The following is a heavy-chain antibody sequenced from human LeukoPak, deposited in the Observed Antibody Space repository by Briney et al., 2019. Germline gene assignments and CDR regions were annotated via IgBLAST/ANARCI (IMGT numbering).Heavy chain of an antibody. CDR3: ANRGIETGGIPY. CDR2: ISGSGGST. V-gene: IGHV3-23*01. Sequence: SGGSLRLSCAASGFSFATYAMNWVRQAPGKGLEWVSGISGSGGSTYYADSVKGRFTISRDNSKNTVYLQMNSLRAEDTAVYYCANRGIETGGIPYWGQGTLVTVSS. J-gene: IGHJ4*02. D-gene: IGHD1-26*01. CDR1: GFSFATYA.